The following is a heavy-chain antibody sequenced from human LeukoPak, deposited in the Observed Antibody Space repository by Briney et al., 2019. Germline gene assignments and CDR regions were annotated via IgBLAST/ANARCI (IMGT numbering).Heavy chain of an antibody. CDR2: INPNSGGT. CDR1: GYTFTGYY. Sequence: ASVKVSCKASGYTFTGYYMHWVRQAPGQGLEWMGWINPNSGGTNYAQKFQGWVTMTRDTSISTAYMELCRLRSDDTAVYYCARDRYGSGSYKGKYNWFDPWGQGTLVTVSS. V-gene: IGHV1-2*04. D-gene: IGHD3-10*01. CDR3: ARDRYGSGSYKGKYNWFDP. J-gene: IGHJ5*02.